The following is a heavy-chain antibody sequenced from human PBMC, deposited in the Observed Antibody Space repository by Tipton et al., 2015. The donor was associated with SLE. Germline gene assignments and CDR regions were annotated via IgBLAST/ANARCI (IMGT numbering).Heavy chain of an antibody. CDR2: INHSGST. J-gene: IGHJ2*01. V-gene: IGHV4-34*01. D-gene: IGHD7-27*01. CDR3: ARRETGDEYFDL. Sequence: LRLSCAVYGGSFSGYYWSWIRQPPGKGLEWIGEINHSGSTNYNPSLKSRVTISVDTSKNQFSLKLSSVTAADTAVYYCARRETGDEYFDLWGGGTLVTVSS. CDR1: GGSFSGYY.